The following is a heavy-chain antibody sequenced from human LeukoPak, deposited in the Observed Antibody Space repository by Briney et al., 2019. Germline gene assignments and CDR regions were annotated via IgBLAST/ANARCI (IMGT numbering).Heavy chain of an antibody. J-gene: IGHJ4*02. Sequence: FGPTLVNPTQTLTLTCSFSGFSLSTSGVAVGWIRQPPGKPLEWLAHIYWNNDKYYSTSLKSRLIITKDTSENQVVLTLTDMDPVDTATYYCAHLTTTAYYYDYWGQGALVTVSS. V-gene: IGHV2-5*01. CDR2: IYWNNDK. D-gene: IGHD1-1*01. CDR1: GFSLSTSGVA. CDR3: AHLTTTAYYYDY.